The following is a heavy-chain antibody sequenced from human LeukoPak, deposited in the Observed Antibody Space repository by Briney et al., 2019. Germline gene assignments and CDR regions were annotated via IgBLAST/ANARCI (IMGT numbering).Heavy chain of an antibody. V-gene: IGHV3-74*01. Sequence: GGSLRLSCAASGFTISSYWMHWVRQAPGEGLAWVSRINSDGSIINYADSVKGRFTISRDNAKNTLCLQMNSLRAEDTAVYYCTRVNAYYVGYWGQGTLVTVSS. CDR1: GFTISSYW. J-gene: IGHJ4*02. CDR3: TRVNAYYVGY. CDR2: INSDGSII. D-gene: IGHD3-16*01.